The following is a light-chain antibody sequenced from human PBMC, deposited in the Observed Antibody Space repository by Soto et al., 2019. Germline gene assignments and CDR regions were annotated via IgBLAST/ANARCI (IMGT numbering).Light chain of an antibody. J-gene: IGKJ5*01. CDR3: QQANSLPIT. CDR2: GAS. CDR1: QVISTS. Sequence: DIQLTQSPSLLSPSIGESVTITGRASQVISTSLAWYQLKPGRAPKLLIYGASSLQSRVPSRFSGSGSGTDFTLTISSLQPEDFATYYCQQANSLPITFGQGTRLEIK. V-gene: IGKV1-12*01.